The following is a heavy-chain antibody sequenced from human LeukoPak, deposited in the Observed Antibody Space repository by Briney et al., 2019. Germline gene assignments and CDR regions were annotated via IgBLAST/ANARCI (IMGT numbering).Heavy chain of an antibody. CDR2: IVVGSGNT. J-gene: IGHJ6*02. Sequence: ASVKVSCKASGFTFTSSAMQWVRQARGQRLEWIGWIVVGSGNTNYAQKFQERVTITRDMSTSTAYMELNSLRAEDTAVYYCAKGKAALYYYGMDVWGQGTTVTVSS. CDR3: AKGKAALYYYGMDV. CDR1: GFTFTSSA. V-gene: IGHV1-58*02. D-gene: IGHD2-15*01.